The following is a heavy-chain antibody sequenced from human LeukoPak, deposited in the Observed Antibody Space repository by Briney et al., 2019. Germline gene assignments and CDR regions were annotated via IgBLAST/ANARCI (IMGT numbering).Heavy chain of an antibody. Sequence: PSETLSLTCNVSGAFIRSYWWGWVRQPAGKGLDWIGRIYATGSTKFNPSLKSRLTLSMDTSTNQLTLRLTSVTAADTAVYFCARQGYTASYYFLDFWSQGTLVTVSS. CDR1: GAFIRSYW. D-gene: IGHD1-26*01. CDR2: IYATGST. J-gene: IGHJ4*02. CDR3: ARQGYTASYYFLDF. V-gene: IGHV4-4*07.